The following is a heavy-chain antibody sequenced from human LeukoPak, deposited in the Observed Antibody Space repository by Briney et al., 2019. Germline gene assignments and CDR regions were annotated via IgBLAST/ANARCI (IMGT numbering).Heavy chain of an antibody. CDR1: GFTFSSYA. J-gene: IGHJ4*02. Sequence: GGSLRLSCAASGFTFSSYAMSWVRQAPGKGLEWVSAISGSGGSTYYADSVKGRFTISRDNFKNTLYLQMNSLRVEDTAVYYCASEGSGSYYSFEYWGQGTLVTVSS. CDR2: ISGSGGST. V-gene: IGHV3-23*01. CDR3: ASEGSGSYYSFEY. D-gene: IGHD3-10*01.